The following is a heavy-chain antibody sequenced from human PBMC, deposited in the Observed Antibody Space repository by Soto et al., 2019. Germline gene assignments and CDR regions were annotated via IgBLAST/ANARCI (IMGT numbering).Heavy chain of an antibody. Sequence: EVQLVESGGGLVQPGGSLRLSCAASGFTVSSNYMSWVRQAPGKGLEWVSVIYSGGSTYYADSMKGRFTISRDNSKNTLYLQMNSLRAEDTAVYYCARDRGADYGDYYWYFDLWGRGTLVTVSS. D-gene: IGHD4-17*01. CDR1: GFTVSSNY. CDR2: IYSGGST. J-gene: IGHJ2*01. CDR3: ARDRGADYGDYYWYFDL. V-gene: IGHV3-66*01.